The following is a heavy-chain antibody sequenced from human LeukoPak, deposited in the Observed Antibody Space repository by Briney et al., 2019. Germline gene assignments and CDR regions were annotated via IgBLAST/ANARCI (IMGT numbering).Heavy chain of an antibody. J-gene: IGHJ4*02. CDR2: IYYSGST. Sequence: SETLSLTCTVSGGSISSYYWSWIRQPPGKGLEWIGYIYYSGSTNYNPSLKSRVTISVDTSKNQFSLKLSSVTAADTAVHYCARGGITEDFDYWGQGTLVTVSS. CDR1: GGSISSYY. V-gene: IGHV4-59*01. CDR3: ARGGITEDFDY.